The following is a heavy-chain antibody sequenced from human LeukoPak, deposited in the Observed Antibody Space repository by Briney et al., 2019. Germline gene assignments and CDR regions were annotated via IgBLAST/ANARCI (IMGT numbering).Heavy chain of an antibody. D-gene: IGHD6-13*01. CDR1: GFTFSSYA. Sequence: PGGSLRLSCAASGFTFSSYAMHWVRQAPGKGLEWVAVISYDGSNKYYADSVKGRFTISRDNSKNTLYLQMNSLRAEDTAVYYCAKLWVAAADLFDYWGQGTLVTVSS. CDR3: AKLWVAAADLFDY. J-gene: IGHJ4*02. V-gene: IGHV3-30-3*02. CDR2: ISYDGSNK.